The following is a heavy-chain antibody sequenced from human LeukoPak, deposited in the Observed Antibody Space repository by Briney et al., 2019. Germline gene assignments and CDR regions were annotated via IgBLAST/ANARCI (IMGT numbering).Heavy chain of an antibody. J-gene: IGHJ5*02. D-gene: IGHD2-8*01. Sequence: SETLSLTCAVYGGSFSGYYWSWIRQPPGKGLEWIGEINQSGSTNYNPSLKSRVTLSVDTSNNQFSLKLSSVTAADTAVYYCARRPGYCPNGVCYKRNWFDPWGQGTLVTVSS. CDR1: GGSFSGYY. V-gene: IGHV4-34*01. CDR3: ARRPGYCPNGVCYKRNWFDP. CDR2: INQSGST.